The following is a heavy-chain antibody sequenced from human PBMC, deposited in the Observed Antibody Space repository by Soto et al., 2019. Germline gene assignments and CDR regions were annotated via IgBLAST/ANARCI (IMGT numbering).Heavy chain of an antibody. V-gene: IGHV5-51*01. Sequence: ESLKISCKGSGYSFTSYWIGWVRQMPGKGLEWMGIIYPGDSDTRYSPSFRGQVTISADKSISTAYLQWSSLKASDTAMYYCARVPPEYYDYVWGSYGDYWGQGTLVTVSS. J-gene: IGHJ4*02. CDR3: ARVPPEYYDYVWGSYGDY. CDR1: GYSFTSYW. CDR2: IYPGDSDT. D-gene: IGHD3-16*01.